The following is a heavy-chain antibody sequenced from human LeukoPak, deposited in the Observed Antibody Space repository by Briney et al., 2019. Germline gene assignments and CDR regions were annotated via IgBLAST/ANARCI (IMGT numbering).Heavy chain of an antibody. V-gene: IGHV3-53*01. CDR1: GFTVSSNS. D-gene: IGHD4/OR15-4a*01. CDR2: IYSGTI. Sequence: GGSLRLSCTVSGFTVSSNSMSWVRQAPGKGLEWVSFIYSGTIHYSDSVKGRFTISRDNSKNTLYLQMNSLRAVDTAVYYCARRAGAYSHPYDYWGQGTLVTVSS. CDR3: ARRAGAYSHPYDY. J-gene: IGHJ4*02.